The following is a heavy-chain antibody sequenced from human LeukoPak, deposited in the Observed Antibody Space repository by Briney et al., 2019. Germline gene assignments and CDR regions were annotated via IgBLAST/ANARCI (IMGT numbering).Heavy chain of an antibody. CDR3: ARSGVGYYDSSGYYS. D-gene: IGHD3-22*01. Sequence: SETLSLTCTVSGYSVNSGYYWGWIRQPPGKGLEWIAIIYHSGSTYYNPSLKSRVTISVDTSKNQFSLKLSSVTAADTAVYYCARSGVGYYDSSGYYSWGQGTLVTVSS. CDR2: IYHSGST. CDR1: GYSVNSGYY. J-gene: IGHJ4*02. V-gene: IGHV4-38-2*02.